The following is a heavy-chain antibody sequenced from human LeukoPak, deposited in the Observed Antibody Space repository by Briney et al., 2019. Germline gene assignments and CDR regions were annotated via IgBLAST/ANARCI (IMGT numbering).Heavy chain of an antibody. CDR1: GGSISSYY. CDR3: ARLGRTSYWYFDL. D-gene: IGHD2-2*01. CDR2: IYYSRST. J-gene: IGHJ2*01. Sequence: PSATLSPTCTVSGGSISSYYWSWIRQPPGKGLEWIGYIYYSRSTNYNPSLKSRVTISVDTSKNQFSLKLSSVTAADTAVYYCARLGRTSYWYFDLWGRGTLVTVSS. V-gene: IGHV4-59*08.